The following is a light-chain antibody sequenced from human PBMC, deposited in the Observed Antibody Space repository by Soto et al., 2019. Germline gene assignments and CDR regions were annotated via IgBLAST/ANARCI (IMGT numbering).Light chain of an antibody. CDR2: GAS. J-gene: IGKJ3*01. CDR3: QQYGSSPFG. V-gene: IGKV3-20*01. Sequence: EMVLTQSPGTLSLSPGERATLSGRASQSVSSSYLAWYQQKPGQAPRLLIYGASSRATGIPDRFSGSGSGTDFTLTISRLEPEEFAVYYCQQYGSSPFGFGPGTKVDIK. CDR1: QSVSSSY.